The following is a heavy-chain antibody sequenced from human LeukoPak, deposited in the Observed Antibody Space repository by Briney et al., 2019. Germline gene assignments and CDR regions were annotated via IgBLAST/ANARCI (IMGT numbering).Heavy chain of an antibody. Sequence: PGGSLRLSCAASGFTINIYSMNWVRQTPGKGLEWVSYISSSSSIMYYADSVKGRLTISRDNAKNSLYLQMNSLRAEDTAVYYCASAMVRGVIQLNYWGQGTLVTVSS. D-gene: IGHD3-10*01. J-gene: IGHJ4*02. CDR3: ASAMVRGVIQLNY. CDR1: GFTINIYS. V-gene: IGHV3-48*01. CDR2: ISSSSSIM.